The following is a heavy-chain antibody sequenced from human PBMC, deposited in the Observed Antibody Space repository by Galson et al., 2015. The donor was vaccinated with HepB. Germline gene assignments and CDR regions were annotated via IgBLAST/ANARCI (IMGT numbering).Heavy chain of an antibody. Sequence: SLRLSCAASGFSFSGSAMHWVRQASGKGLEWVGRIRNKADNYATAYAASVRGRFTISRDDSKNTAYLQMNSLKTEDTAVYYCTGSGLDYWGQGTLVTVSS. V-gene: IGHV3-73*01. CDR2: IRNKADNYAT. D-gene: IGHD3-3*01. CDR3: TGSGLDY. CDR1: GFSFSGSA. J-gene: IGHJ4*02.